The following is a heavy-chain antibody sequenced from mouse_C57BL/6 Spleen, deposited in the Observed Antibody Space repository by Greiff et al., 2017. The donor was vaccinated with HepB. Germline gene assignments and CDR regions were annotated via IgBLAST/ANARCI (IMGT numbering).Heavy chain of an antibody. Sequence: QVQLQQPGAELVKPGASVKLSCKASGYTFTSYWMHWVKQRPGQGLEWIGMIHPNSGSTNYNEKFKSKATLTVDKSSSTAYMQLSSLTSEDSAVYYCARLGINWDADYWGQGTTLTVSS. CDR2: IHPNSGST. CDR1: GYTFTSYW. CDR3: ARLGINWDADY. D-gene: IGHD4-1*01. J-gene: IGHJ2*01. V-gene: IGHV1-64*01.